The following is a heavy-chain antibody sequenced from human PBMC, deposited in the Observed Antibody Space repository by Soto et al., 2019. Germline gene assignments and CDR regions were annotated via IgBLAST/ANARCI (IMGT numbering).Heavy chain of an antibody. D-gene: IGHD3-22*01. CDR3: ASLDYYDSSGYYTDAFDI. J-gene: IGHJ3*02. CDR2: IYPGDSDT. Sequence: GESLKISCNGSGYSFTSYWIGWVRQMPGKGLEWMGIIYPGDSDTRYSPSFQGQVTISADKSISTAYLQWSSLKASDTAMYYCASLDYYDSSGYYTDAFDIWGQGTMVTVSS. V-gene: IGHV5-51*01. CDR1: GYSFTSYW.